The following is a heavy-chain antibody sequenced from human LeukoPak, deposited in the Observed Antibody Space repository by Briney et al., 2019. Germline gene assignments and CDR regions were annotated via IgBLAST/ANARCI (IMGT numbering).Heavy chain of an antibody. D-gene: IGHD3-22*01. V-gene: IGHV1-69*05. J-gene: IGHJ3*02. CDR2: IIPIFGTA. CDR1: GGTFNSYA. Sequence: SVKVSCKASGGTFNSYAISWVRQAPGHGLEWMGGIIPIFGTANYAQKFQGRVTIPTDEATSTAYMELSSLRSEDTAVYYCARMYYYDSSGYLDYDAFDIWGQGTMVTVSS. CDR3: ARMYYYDSSGYLDYDAFDI.